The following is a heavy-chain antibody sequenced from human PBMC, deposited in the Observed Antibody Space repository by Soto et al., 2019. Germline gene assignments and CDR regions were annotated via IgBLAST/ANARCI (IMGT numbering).Heavy chain of an antibody. V-gene: IGHV4-59*01. CDR3: ARERRRGPGYSSGWYGVDY. CDR1: GGSISSYY. J-gene: IGHJ4*02. Sequence: SETLSLTCTVSGGSISSYYWSWIRQPPGKGLEWIGYIYYSGSTNYNPSLKSRVAMSVDTSKNQFSLKLNSVTAADTAVYYCARERRRGPGYSSGWYGVDYWGLGTLVT. CDR2: IYYSGST. D-gene: IGHD6-19*01.